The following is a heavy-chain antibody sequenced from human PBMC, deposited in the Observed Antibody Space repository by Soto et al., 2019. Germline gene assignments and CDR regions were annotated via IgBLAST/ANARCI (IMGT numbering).Heavy chain of an antibody. J-gene: IGHJ6*02. D-gene: IGHD5-12*01. CDR3: AGDRGWIPLPAGMDV. V-gene: IGHV3-21*01. CDR2: ISSSSSYI. CDR1: GFTFRSYS. Sequence: GGSLRLPCAASGFTFRSYSMNWVRQAPGKGLEWVSSISSSSSYIYYTDSVKGRFTISRDNAKNSLYQQMNSLKAEDPAVYYCAGDRGWIPLPAGMDVWGQGTTVAVSS.